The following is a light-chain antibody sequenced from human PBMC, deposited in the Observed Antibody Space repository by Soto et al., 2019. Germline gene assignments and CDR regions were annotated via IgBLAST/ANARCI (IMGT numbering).Light chain of an antibody. CDR1: RTDVDGHDY. Sequence: QSALTQPASVSGSPGQSITISCTGARTDVDGHDYVSWYQQHPGQAPKLMIFDVHNRPSGVSSRFSGSKSGDTASLTISGRQAEDDGDYYCRSYTASAPFYVFGTGTKLTVL. J-gene: IGLJ1*01. CDR3: RSYTASAPFYV. CDR2: DVH. V-gene: IGLV2-14*03.